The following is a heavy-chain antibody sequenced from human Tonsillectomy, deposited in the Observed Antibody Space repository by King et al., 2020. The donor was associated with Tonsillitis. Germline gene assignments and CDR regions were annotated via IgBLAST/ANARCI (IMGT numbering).Heavy chain of an antibody. V-gene: IGHV2-5*02. Sequence: ITLKESGTTVVKPTQTLTLTCTFSGFSLSTSGVGVGWIRQPPGKALEWLALIYWDDDKRYSPSLQSRLTITKDTPKNQVVLTMTNMDPVDTATYYCVHRQRGYAAAGPALDYWGQGTLVTVSS. CDR2: IYWDDDK. D-gene: IGHD6-13*01. CDR1: GFSLSTSGVG. J-gene: IGHJ4*02. CDR3: VHRQRGYAAAGPALDY.